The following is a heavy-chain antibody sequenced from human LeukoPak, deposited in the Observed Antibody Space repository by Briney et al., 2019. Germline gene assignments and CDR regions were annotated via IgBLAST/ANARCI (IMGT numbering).Heavy chain of an antibody. CDR2: IYYSGTT. CDR3: ARTLYYYDSSGITDY. D-gene: IGHD3-22*01. Sequence: PSETLSLTCTVSGGSISDYYWSWIRQSPGKGLEWIGYIYYSGTTNYNPSLKSRVTISVDTSKNQFSLKLSSVTAADTAVYYCARTLYYYDSSGITDYWGQGTLVTVSS. CDR1: GGSISDYY. J-gene: IGHJ4*02. V-gene: IGHV4-59*08.